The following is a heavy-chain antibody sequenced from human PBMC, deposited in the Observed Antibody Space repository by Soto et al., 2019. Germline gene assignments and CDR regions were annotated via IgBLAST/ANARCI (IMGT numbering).Heavy chain of an antibody. J-gene: IGHJ2*01. CDR1: GGTFSRYA. CDR3: ASAAAGYWYFDL. CDR2: IIPIFGTP. Sequence: QVQLVQSGAGMKKPGSSVKVSCKASGGTFSRYAISWVRQAPGQGLEWMGGIIPIFGTPKYAQKFQGRVTITADDSTSTTYMELSSLRPEDTAIYYCASAAAGYWYFDLWGRGTLVTVSS. D-gene: IGHD6-13*01. V-gene: IGHV1-69*01.